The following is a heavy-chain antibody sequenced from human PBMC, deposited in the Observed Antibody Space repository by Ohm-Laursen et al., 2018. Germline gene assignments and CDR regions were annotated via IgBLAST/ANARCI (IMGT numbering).Heavy chain of an antibody. D-gene: IGHD3-16*01. CDR2: INHSGST. J-gene: IGHJ4*02. CDR3: ARQRGVME. V-gene: IGHV4-34*01. CDR1: GGSFSGYY. Sequence: SGALSLTCAVYGGSFSGYYWSWIRQPPGKGLEWIGEINHSGSTNYNPSLKSRVTISVDPSKNQFSLKLSSVTAADTAVYYCARQRGVMEWGQGALVTVSS.